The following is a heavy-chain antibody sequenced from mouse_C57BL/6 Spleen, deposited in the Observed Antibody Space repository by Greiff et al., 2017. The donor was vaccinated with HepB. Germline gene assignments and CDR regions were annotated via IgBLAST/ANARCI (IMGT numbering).Heavy chain of an antibody. V-gene: IGHV10-1*01. CDR2: IRSKSNNYAT. Sequence: EVKLVESGGGLVQPKGSLKLSRAASGFSFNTYAMNWVRQAPGKGLEWVARIRSKSNNYATYYADSVKDRFTISRVDSESMLYLQMNNLKTEDTAMYYCVRGRHLGAMGYWGQGTSVTVSS. CDR1: GFSFNTYA. CDR3: VRGRHLGAMGY. D-gene: IGHD2-12*01. J-gene: IGHJ4*01.